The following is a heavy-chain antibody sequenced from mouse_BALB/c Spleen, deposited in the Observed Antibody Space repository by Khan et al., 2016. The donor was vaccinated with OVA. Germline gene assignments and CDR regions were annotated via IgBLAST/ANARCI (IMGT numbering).Heavy chain of an antibody. V-gene: IGHV1-87*01. Sequence: QVQLKQSGAELARPGASVKLSCKASGYTFTSYSMQWVKQSPGKGLEWIGAIYTGFGDTRYTQKFRGKATLTADKSSTTAYMQLSSLASEDSAVYYCARTWGTYDGYFRYFDDWGEGTTVTVSA. CDR3: ARTWGTYDGYFRYFDD. J-gene: IGHJ1*01. D-gene: IGHD2-3*01. CDR1: GYTFTSYS. CDR2: IYTGFGDT.